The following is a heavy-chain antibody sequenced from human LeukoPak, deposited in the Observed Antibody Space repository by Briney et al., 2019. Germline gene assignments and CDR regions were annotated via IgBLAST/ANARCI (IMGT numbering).Heavy chain of an antibody. J-gene: IGHJ4*02. Sequence: GTSLRLSCAASGFMLSSFPMHWVRQAPGKGLEWVALISYDGSNIYYADSVKGRFTISRDNSKNTLYLQMSSLRTEDTAAYYCARGHSSSWLRGDYWGRGTLVTVSS. D-gene: IGHD6-13*01. V-gene: IGHV3-30*04. CDR1: GFMLSSFP. CDR3: ARGHSSSWLRGDY. CDR2: ISYDGSNI.